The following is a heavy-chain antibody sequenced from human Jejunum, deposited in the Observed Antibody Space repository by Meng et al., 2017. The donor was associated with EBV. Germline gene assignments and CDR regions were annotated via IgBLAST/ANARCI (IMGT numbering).Heavy chain of an antibody. CDR1: VGSISDNDW. CDR3: AGNGYYALEY. J-gene: IGHJ4*02. Sequence: QVLLQKSGPRLAKPSGTLSRTSVVSVGSISDNDWWSWVRQPPGKGLEWLGEIYHGGGTNYNPSLESRVTISVDKSKNQFSLKLNSVTVADTAVYYCAGNGYYALEYWGPGILVTVSS. D-gene: IGHD3-22*01. CDR2: IYHGGGT. V-gene: IGHV4-4*02.